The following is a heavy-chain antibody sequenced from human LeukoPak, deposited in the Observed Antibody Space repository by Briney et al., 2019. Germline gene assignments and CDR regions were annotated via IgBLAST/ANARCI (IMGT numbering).Heavy chain of an antibody. CDR3: ARVDCRSTSRPL. CDR2: IYHSGST. J-gene: IGHJ4*02. Sequence: SETLSLTCAVSGGSISSSNWWSWVRQPPGKGLEWIGEIYHSGSTNYNPSLKSRVTISVDKSKNQFSLKLSSVAGADTAGYYCARVDCRSTSRPLRGQGTLVTVSS. CDR1: GGSISSSNW. V-gene: IGHV4-4*02. D-gene: IGHD2-2*01.